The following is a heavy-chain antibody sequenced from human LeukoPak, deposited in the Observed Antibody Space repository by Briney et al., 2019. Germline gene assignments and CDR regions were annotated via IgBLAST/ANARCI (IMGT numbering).Heavy chain of an antibody. D-gene: IGHD6-13*01. CDR2: IYYSGST. CDR3: ARAGIAAASYLDY. V-gene: IGHV4-59*01. Sequence: PSETLSLTCTVSGGSIIHYFWTWIRQPPGKGLEWIGNIYYSGSTNYNSSLKSRVTISVDTSKNHLSLKLSSVTAADTAVYFCARAGIAAASYLDYWGQGTLVIVSS. J-gene: IGHJ4*02. CDR1: GGSIIHYF.